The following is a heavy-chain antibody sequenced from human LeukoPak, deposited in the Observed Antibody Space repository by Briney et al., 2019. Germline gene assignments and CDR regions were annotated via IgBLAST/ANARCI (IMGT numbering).Heavy chain of an antibody. CDR1: GGSISSYY. J-gene: IGHJ4*02. Sequence: SDPLSLTCTVSGGSISSYYWSWLRQPAGKGLEWIGRIYTSGSTNYNPPLKSRVTMSVDTSKDQFSMKLSSVTAADTAVYYGATEYYYDSSGYYSLAYWGQGTLVTVSS. CDR3: ATEYYYDSSGYYSLAY. D-gene: IGHD3-22*01. CDR2: IYTSGST. V-gene: IGHV4-4*07.